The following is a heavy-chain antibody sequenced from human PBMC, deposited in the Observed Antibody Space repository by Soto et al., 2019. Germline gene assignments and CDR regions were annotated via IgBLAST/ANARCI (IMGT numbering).Heavy chain of an antibody. CDR2: IYYSGST. D-gene: IGHD2-8*01. Sequence: PSETLSLTCTVSGGSISSYYWSWIRQPPGKGLEWIGYIYYSGSTSYNPSLKSRVTISVDTSKNQFSLKLSSVTAADTAVYYCATIIPPVSTSAHYYYYYGMDVWGQGTTVTVSS. CDR3: ATIIPPVSTSAHYYYYYGMDV. J-gene: IGHJ6*02. CDR1: GGSISSYY. V-gene: IGHV4-59*01.